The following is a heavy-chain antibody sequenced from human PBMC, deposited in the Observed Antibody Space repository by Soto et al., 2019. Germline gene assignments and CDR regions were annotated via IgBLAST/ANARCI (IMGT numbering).Heavy chain of an antibody. V-gene: IGHV3-30*04. CDR1: GFIFRNYA. CDR2: ISRDGSHK. J-gene: IGHJ4*02. D-gene: IGHD1-26*01. Sequence: GGSLRLSCAASGFIFRNYATHWVRQAPGKGLEWVAVISRDGSHKYYLDSVKGRFTISRDNSKDTVNLLMNSLRDDDSAMYYCARSRNSAVADSFDFWGQGTLVTVSS. CDR3: ARSRNSAVADSFDF.